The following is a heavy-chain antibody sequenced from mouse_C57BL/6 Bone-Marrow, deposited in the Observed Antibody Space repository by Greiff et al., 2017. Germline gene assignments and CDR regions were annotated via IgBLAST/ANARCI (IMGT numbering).Heavy chain of an antibody. V-gene: IGHV5-6*01. J-gene: IGHJ1*03. CDR2: ISSGGSYT. CDR3: ARLTTVLYWYFDV. Sequence: EVQLVESGGDLVKPGGSLKLSCAASGFTFSSYGMSWVRQTPDKRLEWVGTISSGGSYTYYPDSVKGRFTISRDNAKNTLYLQMSSLKSEDTAMYYCARLTTVLYWYFDVWGTGTTVTVSS. CDR1: GFTFSSYG. D-gene: IGHD1-1*01.